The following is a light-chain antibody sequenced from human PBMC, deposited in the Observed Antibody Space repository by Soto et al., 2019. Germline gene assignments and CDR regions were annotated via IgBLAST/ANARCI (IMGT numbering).Light chain of an antibody. J-gene: IGKJ2*01. V-gene: IGKV1-5*01. CDR2: DAS. Sequence: DVQMTQSPSTLSASVGDRVTITCRASQSISHWLAWYQQKPGKAPTVLIYDASTLETGVPSRFSGSGSGTGVTRPVSSLHPDYFAAYSCQQYNSYQYTFGQGTKLEIK. CDR3: QQYNSYQYT. CDR1: QSISHW.